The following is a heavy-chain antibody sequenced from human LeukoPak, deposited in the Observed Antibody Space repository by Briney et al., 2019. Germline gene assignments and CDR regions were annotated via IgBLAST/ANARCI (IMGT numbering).Heavy chain of an antibody. Sequence: GSSVKVPCKASGGTFSSYAISWVRQAPGQGLEWMGGIIPIFGTANYAQKFQGRVTITTDESTSTAYMELSSLRSEDTAVYYCARVTSITMFSDAFDIWGQGTMVTVSS. CDR2: IIPIFGTA. J-gene: IGHJ3*02. V-gene: IGHV1-69*05. CDR3: ARVTSITMFSDAFDI. CDR1: GGTFSSYA. D-gene: IGHD3-10*02.